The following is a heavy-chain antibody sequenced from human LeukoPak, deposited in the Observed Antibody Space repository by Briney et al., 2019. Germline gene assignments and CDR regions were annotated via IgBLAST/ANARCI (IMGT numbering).Heavy chain of an antibody. CDR3: ARAGGLQLGDILTGYYLKNYYYYMDV. Sequence: PSQTLSLTCTVSGGSISSGSYYWSWIRQPAGKGLEWIGRIYTSGSTNYNPSLKSRVTISVDTSKNQFSLKLSSVTAADTAVYYCARAGGLQLGDILTGYYLKNYYYYMDVWGKGTTVTISS. CDR2: IYTSGST. CDR1: GGSISSGSYY. V-gene: IGHV4-61*02. D-gene: IGHD3-9*01. J-gene: IGHJ6*03.